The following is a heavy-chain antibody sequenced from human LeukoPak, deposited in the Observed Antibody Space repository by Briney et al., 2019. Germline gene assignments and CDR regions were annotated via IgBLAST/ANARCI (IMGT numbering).Heavy chain of an antibody. CDR2: IYYSGST. J-gene: IGHJ4*02. CDR1: GGSISSYY. CDR3: ARDPSYDYVWGSYLAPAYYFDY. V-gene: IGHV4-59*01. Sequence: PSETLSLTCTVSGGSISSYYWSWIRQPPGKGLEWIGYIYYSGSTNYNPSLKSRVTISVDTSKNQFSLKLSSVTAADTAVYYCARDPSYDYVWGSYLAPAYYFDYWGQGTLVTVSS. D-gene: IGHD3-16*02.